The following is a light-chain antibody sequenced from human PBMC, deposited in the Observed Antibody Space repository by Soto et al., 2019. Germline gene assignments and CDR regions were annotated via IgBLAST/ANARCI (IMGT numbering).Light chain of an antibody. V-gene: IGLV2-11*01. J-gene: IGLJ3*02. Sequence: QAVVTQPRSVSGSPGQSVTISCTGTSSDVGGYNYVSWYQQYPGKAPKLIIYDVSKRPSGVPDRLSGSKSGNTASLTISGLQAEDEADYYCCSYAGTYTLWVFGGGTKLTVL. CDR2: DVS. CDR1: SSDVGGYNY. CDR3: CSYAGTYTLWV.